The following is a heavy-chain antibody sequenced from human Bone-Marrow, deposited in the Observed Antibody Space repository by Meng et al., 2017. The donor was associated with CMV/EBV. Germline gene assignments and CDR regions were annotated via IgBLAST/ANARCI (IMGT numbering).Heavy chain of an antibody. Sequence: ASVKVSCKASGYTFTSYGISWVRQAPGQGLEWMGWISAYNGNTNYAQKLQGRVTMTTDTSTSTAYMELRSLRSEDTAVYYCARDCSSTSCYETDYYYYGMDVWGQGTTVTVSS. CDR2: ISAYNGNT. CDR3: ARDCSSTSCYETDYYYYGMDV. CDR1: GYTFTSYG. D-gene: IGHD2-2*01. V-gene: IGHV1-18*01. J-gene: IGHJ6*02.